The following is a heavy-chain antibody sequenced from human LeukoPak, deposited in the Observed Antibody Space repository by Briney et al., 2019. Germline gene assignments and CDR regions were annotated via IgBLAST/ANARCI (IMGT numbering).Heavy chain of an antibody. Sequence: GGSLRLSCAASGFTFSSYAMSWVRQAPRKGLEWVSSIGGSGVITYYADSVKGRFTIFRDTSKNTLSLQIDSLRGEDTAVYYCAKDGPTVVSPHDYWGQGTLVTVSS. J-gene: IGHJ4*02. CDR2: IGGSGVIT. V-gene: IGHV3-23*01. CDR1: GFTFSSYA. CDR3: AKDGPTVVSPHDY. D-gene: IGHD2-21*01.